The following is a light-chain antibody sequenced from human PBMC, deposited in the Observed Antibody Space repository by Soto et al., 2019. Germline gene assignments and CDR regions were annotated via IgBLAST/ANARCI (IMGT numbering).Light chain of an antibody. Sequence: EIVITQSAGTLSFFPVETAALSCRASQSVSANLAWYQQKPGQAPRLLIYGASTWATGIPARFSGSGSGTEFTLTISSLQSEDFAVYYCQQYHDWPTFGQGTKVDIK. V-gene: IGKV3-15*01. CDR1: QSVSAN. CDR3: QQYHDWPT. CDR2: GAS. J-gene: IGKJ1*01.